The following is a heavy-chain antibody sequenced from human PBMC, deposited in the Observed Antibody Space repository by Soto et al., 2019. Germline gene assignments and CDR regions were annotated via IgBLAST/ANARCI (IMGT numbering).Heavy chain of an antibody. D-gene: IGHD2-21*01. V-gene: IGHV4-30-4*01. Sequence: QVQLQESGPGMVKPSQTLSLTCTGSGGSISDGAYYWSWIRQPPRKGLEWIGHIYDSGNTYNNPSLKSRLTISVDTSKNHFSLNLNSVTAADTAVYYCASGLSGDKVDQWGQGTLVTVSS. CDR1: GGSISDGAYY. J-gene: IGHJ4*02. CDR3: ASGLSGDKVDQ. CDR2: IYDSGNT.